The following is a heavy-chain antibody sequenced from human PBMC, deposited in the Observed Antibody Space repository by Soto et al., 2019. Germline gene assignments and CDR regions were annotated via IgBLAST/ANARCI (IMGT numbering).Heavy chain of an antibody. V-gene: IGHV3-21*01. CDR3: ARDPPGSNYYGSGSYR. CDR2: ISSSSSYI. CDR1: GFTFSSYS. J-gene: IGHJ4*02. Sequence: EGSLRLSCAASGFTFSSYSMNWVRQAPGKGLEWVSSISSSSSYIFYADSVKGRFTISRDNAKNSLYLQMNSLRAEDTAVYYCARDPPGSNYYGSGSYRWGQGTLVTVSS. D-gene: IGHD3-10*01.